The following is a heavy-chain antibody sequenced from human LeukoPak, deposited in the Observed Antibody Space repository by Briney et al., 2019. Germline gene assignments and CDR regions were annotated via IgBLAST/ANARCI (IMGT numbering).Heavy chain of an antibody. CDR3: ARDHPQAAAGTHHLWFDP. Sequence: PGGSLRLSCAASGFTFSSYAMSWVRQAPGKGLEWIGSIYYSGSTYYNPSLKSRVTISVDTSKNQFSLKLSSVTAADTAVYYCARDHPQAAAGTHHLWFDPWGQGTLVTVSS. CDR1: GFTFSSYA. CDR2: IYYSGST. V-gene: IGHV4-39*07. J-gene: IGHJ5*02. D-gene: IGHD6-13*01.